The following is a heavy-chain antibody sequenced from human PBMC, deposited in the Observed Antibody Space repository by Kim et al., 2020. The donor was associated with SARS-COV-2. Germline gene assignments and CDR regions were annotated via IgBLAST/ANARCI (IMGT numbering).Heavy chain of an antibody. CDR3: ARERGIAARPGYYYVMDV. J-gene: IGHJ6*02. V-gene: IGHV1-2*06. CDR1: GYTFTGYY. CDR2: INPNSGGT. Sequence: ASVKVSCKASGYTFTGYYMHWVRQAPGQGLEWMGRINPNSGGTNYAQKFQGRVTMTRDTSISTAYMELSRLRSDDTAVYYCARERGIAARPGYYYVMDVWGQGTTVTVSS. D-gene: IGHD6-6*01.